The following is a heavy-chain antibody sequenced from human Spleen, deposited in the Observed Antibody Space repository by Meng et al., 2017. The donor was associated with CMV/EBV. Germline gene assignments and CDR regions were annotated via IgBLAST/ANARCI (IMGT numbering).Heavy chain of an antibody. D-gene: IGHD6-19*01. CDR2: FYNGGPT. CDR1: GGSISSTDYH. V-gene: IGHV4-39*07. Sequence: CSVSGGSISSTDYHWGWIRQPPGEGLEWIGSFYNGGPTTYNPSLKSRVTISIDMSKNQFSLKLTSATAADTAVYYCARTSSSGLDYWGQGMLVTVSS. J-gene: IGHJ4*02. CDR3: ARTSSSGLDY.